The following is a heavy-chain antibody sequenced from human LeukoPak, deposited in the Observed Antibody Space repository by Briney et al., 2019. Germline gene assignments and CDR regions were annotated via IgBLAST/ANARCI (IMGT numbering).Heavy chain of an antibody. CDR2: INPNSGGT. CDR3: ARSAKSIVVVVAATRNWFDP. Sequence: WXRQAPGXGLEWMGWINPNSGGTNYAQKFQGRVTMTRDTSISTAYMELSRLRSDDTAVYYCARSAKSIVVVVAATRNWFDPWGQGTLVTVSS. J-gene: IGHJ5*02. V-gene: IGHV1-2*02. D-gene: IGHD2-15*01.